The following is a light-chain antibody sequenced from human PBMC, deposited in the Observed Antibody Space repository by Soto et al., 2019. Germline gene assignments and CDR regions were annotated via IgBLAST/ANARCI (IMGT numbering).Light chain of an antibody. CDR1: SSNIGSNT. J-gene: IGLJ3*02. CDR3: AAWDDSLNGPV. V-gene: IGLV1-44*01. CDR2: SNN. Sequence: QSVLTQPPSASGTPGQRVTISCSGSSSNIGSNTVNWYQQLPGTAPKLLIYSNNQRPSGVPDRFSGSKSGTSASLAISGLQSEDEADYYYAAWDDSLNGPVFGGGTKLNVL.